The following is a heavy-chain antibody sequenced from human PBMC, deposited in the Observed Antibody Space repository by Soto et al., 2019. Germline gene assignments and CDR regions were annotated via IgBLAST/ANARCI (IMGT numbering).Heavy chain of an antibody. V-gene: IGHV1-69*08. CDR1: GGTFSSYT. J-gene: IGHJ6*03. D-gene: IGHD2-15*01. CDR3: GRDGIGIIGYYYYMDV. CDR2: IIPILGIA. Sequence: QVQLVQSGAEVKKPGSSVKVSCKASGGTFSSYTISWVRQAPGQGLEWMGRIIPILGIANYAQKFQGRVTITADKSTSTAYMELSSLRSEDTAVYYCGRDGIGIIGYYYYMDVWGKGTTVTVSS.